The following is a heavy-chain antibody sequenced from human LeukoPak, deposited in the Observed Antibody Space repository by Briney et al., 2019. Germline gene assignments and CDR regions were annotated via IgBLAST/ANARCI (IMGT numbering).Heavy chain of an antibody. CDR2: IYTSGST. CDR1: GGSISSYY. Sequence: RASETLSLTCTVSGGSISSYYWSWLRQPAGKGLEWIGRIYTSGSTNYNPSLKSRVTMSVDTSKNQFSLKLSSVTAADTAVYYCAREGGAAAGGNNYNWFDPWGQGTLVTASS. J-gene: IGHJ5*02. D-gene: IGHD6-13*01. V-gene: IGHV4-4*07. CDR3: AREGGAAAGGNNYNWFDP.